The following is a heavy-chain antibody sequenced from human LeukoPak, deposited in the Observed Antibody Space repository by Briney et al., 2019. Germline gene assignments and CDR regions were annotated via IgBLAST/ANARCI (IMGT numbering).Heavy chain of an antibody. J-gene: IGHJ4*02. D-gene: IGHD3-22*01. V-gene: IGHV1-18*01. Sequence: ASVKVSCKASGYTFTSYGISWVRQAPRQGLEWMGWISAYNGNTNYAQKLQGRVTMTTDTSTSTAYMELRSLRSDDTAVYYCARVRGYYDSSGSFDYWGQGTLVTVSS. CDR3: ARVRGYYDSSGSFDY. CDR2: ISAYNGNT. CDR1: GYTFTSYG.